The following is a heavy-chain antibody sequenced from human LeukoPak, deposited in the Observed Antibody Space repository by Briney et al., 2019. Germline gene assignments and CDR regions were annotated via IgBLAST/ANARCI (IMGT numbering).Heavy chain of an antibody. CDR3: VRQMVRGSYYMDV. J-gene: IGHJ6*03. D-gene: IGHD3-10*01. CDR2: IYYSGST. Sequence: SETLSLTCTVSGGSISSYYWSWIRRPPGKGLEWIGYIYYSGSTNYNPSLKSRVTISVDTSKNQFSLKLSSVTAADTAVYYCVRQMVRGSYYMDVWGKGTTVTVSS. CDR1: GGSISSYY. V-gene: IGHV4-59*08.